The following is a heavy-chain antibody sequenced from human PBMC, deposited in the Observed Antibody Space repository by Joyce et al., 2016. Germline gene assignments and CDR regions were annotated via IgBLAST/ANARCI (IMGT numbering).Heavy chain of an antibody. Sequence: QVQLVESGGGVVQPGASLRLSCSTSGFPFNHIGFFWLRQAPGKGREWVALIWVDGIKNLDADSVNGRFTVSRDNSQSTLFLQLTSLRVEDTAMYYCARDPGNFDSWTSHFDYWGQGALVTVSS. V-gene: IGHV3-33*01. CDR3: ARDPGNFDSWTSHFDY. CDR2: IWVDGIKN. CDR1: GFPFNHIG. J-gene: IGHJ4*02. D-gene: IGHD4-23*01.